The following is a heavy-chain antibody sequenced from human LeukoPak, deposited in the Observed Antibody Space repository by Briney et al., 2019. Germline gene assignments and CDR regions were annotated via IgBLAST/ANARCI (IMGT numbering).Heavy chain of an antibody. Sequence: ASVKVSCKASGYTFTSYAMHWVRQAPGQRLEWMGWINAGNGNTKYSQKFQGRVTITRDTSASTAYMELSSLRSEDTAVYYCARGWEYYDFWSGYYGPWFDPWGQGTLVTVSS. CDR2: INAGNGNT. CDR1: GYTFTSYA. J-gene: IGHJ5*02. V-gene: IGHV1-3*01. CDR3: ARGWEYYDFWSGYYGPWFDP. D-gene: IGHD3-3*01.